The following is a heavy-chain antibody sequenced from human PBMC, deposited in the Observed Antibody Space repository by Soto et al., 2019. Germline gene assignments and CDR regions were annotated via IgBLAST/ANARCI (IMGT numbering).Heavy chain of an antibody. Sequence: PGRTRRLSCVPCGFSFRDTGMHWVRQAPGKGLEREAVISYDGGNKYYEDSVKGRLTISRVNSKNTLYLQMNSLGAEDTAMYSCAKDSWKYGESIGYHPGRDVWDRG. D-gene: IGHD1-7*01. CDR1: GFSFRDTG. CDR2: ISYDGGNK. CDR3: AKDSWKYGESIGYHPGRDV. J-gene: IGHJ6*02. V-gene: IGHV3-30*18.